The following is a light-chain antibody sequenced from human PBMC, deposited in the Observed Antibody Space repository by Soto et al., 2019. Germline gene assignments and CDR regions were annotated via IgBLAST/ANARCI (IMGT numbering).Light chain of an antibody. CDR1: QSVRSY. Sequence: EIVLTQSPATLSLSPGDRATLSCRASQSVRSYLAWYQQKPAQAPRLLIYDASNRATGIPARFSGSGSGTNFTLTISRLEPEDFAVYYCQQRTDWPLTFGGGTKVEIK. V-gene: IGKV3-11*01. CDR2: DAS. CDR3: QQRTDWPLT. J-gene: IGKJ4*01.